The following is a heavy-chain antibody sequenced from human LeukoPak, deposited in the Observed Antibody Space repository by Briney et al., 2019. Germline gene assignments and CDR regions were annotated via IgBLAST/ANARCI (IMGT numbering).Heavy chain of an antibody. CDR1: GFTFSSYS. V-gene: IGHV3-21*01. CDR3: ARDFDWFQYSLSEEGAFDI. CDR2: ISSSSSYI. Sequence: KPGGSLRLSCAASGFTFSSYSMNWVRQAPGKGLEWVSSISSSSSYIYYADSVKGRFTISRDNAKNSLYLQMNSLRAEDTAVYYCARDFDWFQYSLSEEGAFDIWGQGTMVTVSS. J-gene: IGHJ3*02. D-gene: IGHD3-9*01.